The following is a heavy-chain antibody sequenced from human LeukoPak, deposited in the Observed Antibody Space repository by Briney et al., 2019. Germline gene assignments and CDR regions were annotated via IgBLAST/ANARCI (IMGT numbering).Heavy chain of an antibody. Sequence: GGSLRLSCAASGFTFSSYSMNWVRQAPGKGLEWVSSISSSSSYIYYADSVKGRFTISRDNSKNTLYLQMNSLRAEDTAVYYCARGYCSSTSCSIDYWGQGTLVTVSS. V-gene: IGHV3-21*04. J-gene: IGHJ4*02. CDR2: ISSSSSYI. CDR1: GFTFSSYS. CDR3: ARGYCSSTSCSIDY. D-gene: IGHD2-2*01.